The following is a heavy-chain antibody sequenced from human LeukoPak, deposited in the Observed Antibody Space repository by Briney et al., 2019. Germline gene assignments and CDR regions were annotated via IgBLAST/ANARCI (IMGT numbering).Heavy chain of an antibody. CDR1: GGTFSSYA. Sequence: ASVKVSCKASGGTFSSYAISWVRQAPGQGLEWMGGIISIFGIANYAQKFQGRVTITADESTSTAYMELSSLRSEDTAVYYCARGRYRRYDILTGYYEYYYYGMDVWGQGTTVTVSS. J-gene: IGHJ6*02. CDR2: IISIFGIA. D-gene: IGHD3-9*01. V-gene: IGHV1-69*01. CDR3: ARGRYRRYDILTGYYEYYYYGMDV.